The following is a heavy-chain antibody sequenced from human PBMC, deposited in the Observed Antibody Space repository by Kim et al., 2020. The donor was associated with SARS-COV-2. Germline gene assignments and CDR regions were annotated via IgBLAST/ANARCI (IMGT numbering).Heavy chain of an antibody. Sequence: SETLSLTCSVSGGSITSSPHSWGWIRQSPGKGLEWIGTIDHSGSTYDVPSLQSRVTVSVDTAKNQFSLQLTSVTAADTAVYYCTRSHVLPTFYYYGLDV. CDR1: GGSITSSPHS. D-gene: IGHD3-10*01. CDR2: IDHSGST. V-gene: IGHV4-39*01. CDR3: TRSHVLPTFYYYGLDV. J-gene: IGHJ6*01.